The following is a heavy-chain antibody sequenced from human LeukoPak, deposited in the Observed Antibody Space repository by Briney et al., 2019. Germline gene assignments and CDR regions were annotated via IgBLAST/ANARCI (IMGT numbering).Heavy chain of an antibody. Sequence: SETLSLTCTVAGGSISGYYWSWIRQPPGKGLEWIGYIYYSGSTNYNPSLKSRVTISVDTSKKQFSLKLTSVTAADTAVYYCARGGGSYQNDYWGQGTLVTVSS. J-gene: IGHJ4*02. CDR3: ARGGGSYQNDY. V-gene: IGHV4-59*01. CDR2: IYYSGST. CDR1: GGSISGYY. D-gene: IGHD3-16*01.